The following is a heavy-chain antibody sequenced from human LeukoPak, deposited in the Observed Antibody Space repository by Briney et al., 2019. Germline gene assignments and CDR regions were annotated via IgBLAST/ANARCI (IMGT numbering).Heavy chain of an antibody. Sequence: GGSLRLSCAASGFTFSSYNMNWVRQAPGKGLEWVSSISSSSNYIYYADSVKGRFTISRDNAKNSLCLQMNSLRPDDTALYYCAKDGGRYRFDFWGQGTMVTVSS. CDR1: GFTFSSYN. CDR2: ISSSSNYI. J-gene: IGHJ4*02. D-gene: IGHD3-16*02. V-gene: IGHV3-21*01. CDR3: AKDGGRYRFDF.